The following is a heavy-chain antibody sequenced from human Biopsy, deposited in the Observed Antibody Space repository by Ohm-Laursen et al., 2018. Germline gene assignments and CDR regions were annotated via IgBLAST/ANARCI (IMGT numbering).Heavy chain of an antibody. CDR2: IHYSGST. V-gene: IGHV4-59*01. CDR3: ARATDSTGWPYYYFYGMDV. J-gene: IGHJ6*02. D-gene: IGHD6-19*01. CDR1: VGSIRSDY. Sequence: GTLSLTRTVSVGSIRSDYWSWIPQTPRKGLEWIGYIHYSGSTNYNPSLKSRVTISVDTSKNQISLRLNSVTAADTAVYYRARATDSTGWPYYYFYGMDVWGQGTTVTVSS.